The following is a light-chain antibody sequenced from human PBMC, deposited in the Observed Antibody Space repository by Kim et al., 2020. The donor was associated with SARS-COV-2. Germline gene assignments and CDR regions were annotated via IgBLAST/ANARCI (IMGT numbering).Light chain of an antibody. CDR2: RDK. V-gene: IGLV3-9*01. Sequence: SYELTQPLSVSVALGQTARITCGGTSIGNKIVHWYQQKPGQAPVLVIYRDKKSPSGIPARFSGSNSGNTATLTISGAQAGDEADYYCQVWDSSTVLFGGGTRLTVL. CDR1: SIGNKI. CDR3: QVWDSSTVL. J-gene: IGLJ2*01.